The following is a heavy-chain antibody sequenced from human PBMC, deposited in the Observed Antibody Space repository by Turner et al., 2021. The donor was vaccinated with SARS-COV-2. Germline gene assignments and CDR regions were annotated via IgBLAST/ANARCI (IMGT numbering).Heavy chain of an antibody. Sequence: EVQLVESGGGLVKPGGSLRLTCAASGFTFSSYNMNWVRQAPGKGLEWVSSISSSSSYIYYAGSVKGRFTISKDNAKNSLYLQMNSLRAEDTAVYYCARDPDPGINPADYWGQGTLVTVSS. CDR3: ARDPDPGINPADY. CDR2: ISSSSSYI. CDR1: GFTFSSYN. D-gene: IGHD6-13*01. V-gene: IGHV3-21*01. J-gene: IGHJ4*02.